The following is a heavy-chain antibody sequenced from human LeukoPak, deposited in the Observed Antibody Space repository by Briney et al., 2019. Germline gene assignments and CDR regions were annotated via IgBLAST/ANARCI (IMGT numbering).Heavy chain of an antibody. J-gene: IGHJ4*02. V-gene: IGHV4-59*08. CDR3: AKSSVPAAPFDS. CDR2: LSYSGSS. D-gene: IGHD2-2*01. CDR1: GGSFSRFQ. Sequence: SETLSLTCSVSGGSFSRFQWTWIRQPPGKGLEWIGSLSYSGSSNYNPSLKSRITISIDMSKNQFSLSLTPVTAADTAVYYCAKSSVPAAPFDSWGQGTLVTVSS.